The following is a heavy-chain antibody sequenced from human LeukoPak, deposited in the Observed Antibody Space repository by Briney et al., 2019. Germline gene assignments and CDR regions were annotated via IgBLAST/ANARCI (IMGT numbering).Heavy chain of an antibody. V-gene: IGHV3-30-3*01. J-gene: IGHJ4*02. CDR2: ISYDGSNK. CDR3: AREADCSGGSCYSGFDY. Sequence: GRSLRLSCAAPGFTFSSYAMHWVRQAPGKGLEWVAFISYDGSNKYYADSVKGRFTISRDNSKNTLYLQMNSLRAEDTAVYYCAREADCSGGSCYSGFDYWGQGILVIVSS. D-gene: IGHD2-15*01. CDR1: GFTFSSYA.